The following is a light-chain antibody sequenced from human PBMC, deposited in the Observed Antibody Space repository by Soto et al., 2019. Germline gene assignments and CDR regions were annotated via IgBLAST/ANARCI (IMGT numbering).Light chain of an antibody. Sequence: DIQMTQSPSTLSASVGDRVTITCRASQSISTWLAGYQQKPGKAPKLLIYKASSLESGVPSRFSGCGSGTEFTLTISSVQPDDFATYYCQQYNSYSRTFGQGTKVEIK. CDR3: QQYNSYSRT. CDR2: KAS. CDR1: QSISTW. V-gene: IGKV1-5*03. J-gene: IGKJ1*01.